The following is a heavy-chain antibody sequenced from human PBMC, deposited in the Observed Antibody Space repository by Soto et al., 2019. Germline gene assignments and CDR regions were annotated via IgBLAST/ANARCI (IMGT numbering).Heavy chain of an antibody. Sequence: GGSLRLSCAASGFTFSSYGMHWVRQAPGKGLEWVAVIWYDGSNKYYADSVKGRFTISRDNSKNTLYLQMNSLRAEDTAVYYCAREAVTTVVYAFDIWGQGTMVTVSS. CDR3: AREAVTTVVYAFDI. CDR2: IWYDGSNK. J-gene: IGHJ3*02. D-gene: IGHD4-17*01. V-gene: IGHV3-33*01. CDR1: GFTFSSYG.